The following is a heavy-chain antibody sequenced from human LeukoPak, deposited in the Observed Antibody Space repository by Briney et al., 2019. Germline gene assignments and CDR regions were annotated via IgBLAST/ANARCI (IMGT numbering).Heavy chain of an antibody. CDR2: MNPNSGNT. CDR3: ARGPLHSSGYCAFDI. D-gene: IGHD3-22*01. V-gene: IGHV1-8*01. Sequence: ASVKVSCKASGYTFTNYDINWVRQATGPGLEWMGWMNPNSGNTGYAQKFQGRVTMTRNTSISTAYMELSSLRSEDTAVYYCARGPLHSSGYCAFDIWGKGTMVTVSS. J-gene: IGHJ3*02. CDR1: GYTFTNYD.